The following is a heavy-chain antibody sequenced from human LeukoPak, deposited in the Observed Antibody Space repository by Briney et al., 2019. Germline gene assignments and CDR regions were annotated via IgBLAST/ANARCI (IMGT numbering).Heavy chain of an antibody. CDR2: ISGSGGST. CDR1: GFTFSSYA. Sequence: GGSLRLSCAASGFTFSSYAMSWVRQAPGKGLEWVSAISGSGGSTYYADSVKGRFTISRDNSKNTLYLQMNSLRAEDTAVYYCAKAVRYCSSGSCQYYYYYMDVWGKGTTVTVSS. J-gene: IGHJ6*03. D-gene: IGHD2-15*01. CDR3: AKAVRYCSSGSCQYYYYYMDV. V-gene: IGHV3-23*01.